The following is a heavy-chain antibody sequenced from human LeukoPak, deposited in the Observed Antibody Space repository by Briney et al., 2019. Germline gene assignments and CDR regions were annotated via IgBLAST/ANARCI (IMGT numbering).Heavy chain of an antibody. V-gene: IGHV1-46*01. Sequence: ASVKVSSKASGYTFTSYYMHWVRQAPGQGLEWMGIINPSGGSTSYAQKFQGRVTMTRDMSTSTVYMELSSLRSEDTAVYYCARGGYSYGPHYYYYYMDVWGKGTTVTVSS. CDR2: INPSGGST. CDR3: ARGGYSYGPHYYYYYMDV. D-gene: IGHD5-18*01. CDR1: GYTFTSYY. J-gene: IGHJ6*03.